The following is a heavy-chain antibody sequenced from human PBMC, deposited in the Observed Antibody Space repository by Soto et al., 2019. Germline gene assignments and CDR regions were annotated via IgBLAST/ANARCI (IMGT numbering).Heavy chain of an antibody. CDR2: IYSGGST. CDR3: ARGSQKMATIADY. Sequence: GGSLRLSCAASGFTVSSNYMSWVRQAPGKGLEWVSVIYSGGSTYYADSVKGRFTISRDNSKNTLYLQMNSLRAEDTAVYYCARGSQKMATIADYWGQGTLVTVSS. V-gene: IGHV3-53*01. D-gene: IGHD5-12*01. J-gene: IGHJ4*02. CDR1: GFTVSSNY.